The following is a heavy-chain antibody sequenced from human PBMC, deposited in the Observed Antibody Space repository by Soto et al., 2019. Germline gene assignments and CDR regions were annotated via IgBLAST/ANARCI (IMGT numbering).Heavy chain of an antibody. V-gene: IGHV4-61*01. D-gene: IGHD3-16*01. CDR2: IYYSGST. CDR1: GGSVSSGSYY. Sequence: TSETLSLTCTVSGGSVSSGSYYWSWIRQPPGKGLEWIGYIYYSGSTNYNPSLKSRVTISVDTSKNQFSLKLSSVTAADTAVYYCARFVVRGGLFDPWGQGTLVTVSS. CDR3: ARFVVRGGLFDP. J-gene: IGHJ5*02.